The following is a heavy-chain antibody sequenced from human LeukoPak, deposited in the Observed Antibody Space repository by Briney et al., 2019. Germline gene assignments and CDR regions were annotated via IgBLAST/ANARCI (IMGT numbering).Heavy chain of an antibody. CDR1: GFTFSSYA. CDR3: ARDRGSGGWFVGTFDI. D-gene: IGHD6-19*01. V-gene: IGHV3-23*01. Sequence: GGSLRLSCAASGFTFSSYAMSWVRQAPGKGLEWVSAISGSGGSTYYADSVKGRFTISRDTSKSTLLLQMDSLRAEDTAVYYCARDRGSGGWFVGTFDIWGQGTMVTVSS. CDR2: ISGSGGST. J-gene: IGHJ3*02.